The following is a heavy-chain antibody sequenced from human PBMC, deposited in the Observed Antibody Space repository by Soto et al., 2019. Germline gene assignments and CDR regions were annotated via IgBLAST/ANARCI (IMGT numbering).Heavy chain of an antibody. V-gene: IGHV3-7*04. D-gene: IGHD5-18*01. CDR3: ARGGVQLGVYLDI. J-gene: IGHJ3*02. CDR2: IKQDGSEK. CDR1: GFTFSSYW. Sequence: GGSLRLSCAASGFTFSSYWMSWVRQAPGKGLEWVANIKQDGSEKYYVDSVKGRFTISRDNAKNSLYLQMNSLRAEDTAVNYWARGGVQLGVYLDIGGQGTRVTVSS.